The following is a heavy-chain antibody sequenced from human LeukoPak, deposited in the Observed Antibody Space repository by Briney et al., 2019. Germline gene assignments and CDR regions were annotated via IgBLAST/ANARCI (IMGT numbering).Heavy chain of an antibody. CDR2: ISGSGDST. D-gene: IGHD6-13*01. CDR3: AKTRPLDSSSWSHGDY. CDR1: GFTFSSYA. J-gene: IGHJ4*02. Sequence: GGSLRPSCAASGFTFSSYAMSWVRQAPGKGLEWVSAISGSGDSTYYGDSVEGRFTISRDNSKNTLYLQMNSLRAEDTAVYYCAKTRPLDSSSWSHGDYWGQGTLVTVSS. V-gene: IGHV3-23*01.